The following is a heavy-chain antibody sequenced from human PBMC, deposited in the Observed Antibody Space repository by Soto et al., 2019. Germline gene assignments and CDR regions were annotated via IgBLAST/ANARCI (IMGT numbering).Heavy chain of an antibody. CDR2: INYSANT. V-gene: IGHV4-59*12. J-gene: IGHJ4*02. CDR3: ARGWGRIFDY. Sequence: PSETLSLTCTVSGWSISSYYWSWIRQPPGKGLEWIGYINYSANTNYNPSLKSRVTISVDTSKNQFSLKLSSVTAADTAVYYCARGWGRIFDYWGQGTLVTVSS. CDR1: GWSISSYY. D-gene: IGHD7-27*01.